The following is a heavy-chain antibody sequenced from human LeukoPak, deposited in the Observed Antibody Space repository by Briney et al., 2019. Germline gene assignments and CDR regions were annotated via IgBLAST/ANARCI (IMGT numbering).Heavy chain of an antibody. D-gene: IGHD3-3*01. CDR3: ARNNAFWSGYAYHYGMDV. CDR1: GFTFSNYW. Sequence: PGGSLGLSCAGSGFTFSNYWMTWVRQAPGKGLEWVADINQDGSDNYYVDSVKGRFIISRDNAKNPLYLQMSSLRAEDAAVYYCARNNAFWSGYAYHYGMDVWGQGTTVIVSS. V-gene: IGHV3-7*03. CDR2: INQDGSDN. J-gene: IGHJ6*02.